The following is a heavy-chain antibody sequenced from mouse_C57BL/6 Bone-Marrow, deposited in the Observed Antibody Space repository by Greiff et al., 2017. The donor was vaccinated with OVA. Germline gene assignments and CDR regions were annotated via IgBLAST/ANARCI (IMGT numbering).Heavy chain of an antibody. D-gene: IGHD2-4*01. Sequence: EVKLMESGPVLVKPGASVKMSCKASGYTFTDYYMNWVKQSHGKSLEWIGVINPYNGGTSYNQKFKGKATLTVDKSSSTAYMELNSLTSEDSAVYYCEIYDYDGFAYWGQGTLVTVSA. CDR1: GYTFTDYY. V-gene: IGHV1-19*01. J-gene: IGHJ3*01. CDR2: INPYNGGT. CDR3: EIYDYDGFAY.